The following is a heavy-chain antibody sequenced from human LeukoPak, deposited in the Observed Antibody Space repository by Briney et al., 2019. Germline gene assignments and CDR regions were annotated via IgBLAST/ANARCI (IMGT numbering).Heavy chain of an antibody. J-gene: IGHJ4*02. CDR1: GFTFSSYS. Sequence: GGSLRLSCAASGFTFSSYSMNWVRQAPGKGLEWVLSISSSSNYIYYADSVKGRFIISRDNAKNSLYLQMNSLRAEDTAVYYCARDVSCSSTSCYWWWSGGFDYWGQGTLVTVSS. CDR3: ARDVSCSSTSCYWWWSGGFDY. CDR2: ISSSSNYI. D-gene: IGHD2-2*01. V-gene: IGHV3-21*01.